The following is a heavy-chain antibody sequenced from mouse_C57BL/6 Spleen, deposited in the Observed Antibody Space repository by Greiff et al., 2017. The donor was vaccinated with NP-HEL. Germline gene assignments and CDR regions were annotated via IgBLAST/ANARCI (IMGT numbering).Heavy chain of an antibody. CDR1: GYAFSSSW. Sequence: VQLQQSGPELVKPGASVKISCKASGYAFSSSWMNWVKQRPGKGLEWIGRLYPGDGDTNYNGKFKGKATLTADKSSSTAYMQLSSLTSEDSAVYFCARGLLGMDYWGQGTSVTVSS. CDR3: ARGLLGMDY. CDR2: LYPGDGDT. D-gene: IGHD2-10*01. V-gene: IGHV1-82*01. J-gene: IGHJ4*01.